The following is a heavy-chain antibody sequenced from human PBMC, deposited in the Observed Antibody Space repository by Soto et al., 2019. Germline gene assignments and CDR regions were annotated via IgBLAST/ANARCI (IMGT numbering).Heavy chain of an antibody. J-gene: IGHJ6*02. D-gene: IGHD3-16*01. CDR1: GYIFVNYG. Sequence: QVQLVQSGDEVKKPGASVKVSCKASGYIFVNYGIVWVRQAPGQGLEWMGWISPNTGNTHSATKVQDRLTMTTDTSTRTAYTDLGSLTSDDTAVYYCVLLGNYVTPTPQDVWGQGTTVTVSS. CDR3: VLLGNYVTPTPQDV. CDR2: ISPNTGNT. V-gene: IGHV1-18*01.